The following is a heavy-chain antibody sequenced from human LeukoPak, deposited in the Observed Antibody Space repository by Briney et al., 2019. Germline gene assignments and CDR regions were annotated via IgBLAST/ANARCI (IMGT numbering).Heavy chain of an antibody. CDR2: IYHSGST. CDR1: GVSISSGGYS. CDR3: ARAHWNDYFDY. V-gene: IGHV4-30-2*01. J-gene: IGHJ4*02. Sequence: SETLSLTCAVSGVSISSGGYSWSWIRQPPGKGLEWIGYIYHSGSTYYNPSLKSRVTISVDRSKNQFSLKLSSVTAADTAVYYCARAHWNDYFDYWGQGTLVTVSS. D-gene: IGHD1-1*01.